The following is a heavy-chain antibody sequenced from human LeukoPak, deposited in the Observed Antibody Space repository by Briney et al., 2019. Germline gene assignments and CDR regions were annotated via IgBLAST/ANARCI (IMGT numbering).Heavy chain of an antibody. D-gene: IGHD3-10*01. V-gene: IGHV4-4*09. J-gene: IGHJ4*02. CDR3: ARLPYGSGNVDY. CDR1: GGSISSYY. CDR2: IHTSGST. Sequence: SETLSLTCTVSGGSISSYYWSWIRQPPGKGLEWIGYIHTSGSTNYNPSLKSRVTISVDTSKNQFSLKLSSVTAADTAVYYCARLPYGSGNVDYWGQGTLVTVSS.